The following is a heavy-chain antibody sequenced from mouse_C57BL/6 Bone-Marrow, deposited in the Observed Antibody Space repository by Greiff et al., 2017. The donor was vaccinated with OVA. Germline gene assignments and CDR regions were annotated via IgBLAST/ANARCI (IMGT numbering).Heavy chain of an antibody. CDR2: IDPNSGGT. CDR1: GYTFTSYW. D-gene: IGHD1-1*01. CDR3: ARGGGSSYLDYWYFDV. J-gene: IGHJ1*03. V-gene: IGHV1-72*01. Sequence: QVQLQQPGAELVKPGASVKLSCTASGYTFTSYWMPWVKQRPGRGLEWIGRIDPNSGGTKYNETFKSKATLTVDPPSNTAYMQLSSLTSEDSAVYYCARGGGSSYLDYWYFDVWGTGTTVTVSS.